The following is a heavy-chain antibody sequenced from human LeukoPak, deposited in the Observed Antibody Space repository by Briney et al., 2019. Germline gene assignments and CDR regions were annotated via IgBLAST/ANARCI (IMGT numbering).Heavy chain of an antibody. J-gene: IGHJ4*02. V-gene: IGHV3-21*01. CDR2: ITSSSTYI. Sequence: GGSQRLSCAASGFTFSSYSMNWVRQAPGKGLEWVSSITSSSTYIYYADSVKGRFTISRDNAKNSLYLQMNSLRAEDTAVYYCAREVDPTFDYWGQGTLVTVSS. CDR3: AREVDPTFDY. CDR1: GFTFSSYS.